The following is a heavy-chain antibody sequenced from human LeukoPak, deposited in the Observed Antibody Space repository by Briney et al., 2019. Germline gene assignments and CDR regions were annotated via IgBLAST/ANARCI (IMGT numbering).Heavy chain of an antibody. D-gene: IGHD3-10*01. Sequence: SVKVSCKASGGTFSSYAISWVRQAPGQGLEWIGGIIPIFGTANYAQKFQGRVTLTADESTSTAYMELSSLRSEDTAVYYCARARVNYGSVDLDYWGQGTLVTVSS. V-gene: IGHV1-69*13. CDR1: GGTFSSYA. J-gene: IGHJ4*02. CDR2: IIPIFGTA. CDR3: ARARVNYGSVDLDY.